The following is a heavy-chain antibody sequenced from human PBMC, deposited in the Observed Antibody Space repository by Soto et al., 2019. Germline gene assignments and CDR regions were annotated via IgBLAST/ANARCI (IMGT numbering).Heavy chain of an antibody. CDR2: IYYSGST. D-gene: IGHD6-13*01. V-gene: IGHV4-39*07. Sequence: SETLSLTCTVSGGSISSSSFHWGWIRQPPGKGLEWIGSIYYSGSTNYTPSLKSRVTISVDTSKNQFSLKLSSVTAADTAVYYCARRYSSAFDIWGQGTMVTVSS. CDR3: ARRYSSAFDI. CDR1: GGSISSSSFH. J-gene: IGHJ3*02.